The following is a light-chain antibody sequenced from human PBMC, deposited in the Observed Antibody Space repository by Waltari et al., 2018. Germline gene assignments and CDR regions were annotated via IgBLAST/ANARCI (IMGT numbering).Light chain of an antibody. CDR1: SGHSSNI. J-gene: IGLJ3*02. Sequence: QLVLTQSPSASASLGASVKLTCTLSSGHSSNIIAWLQQQPGKGPRYLMKVNSDGSHRKGDGIPERFSGSSSGAGRYLTISSLQSEDEADYYCETGGHGTWVFGGGTKLTVL. CDR2: VNSDGSH. V-gene: IGLV4-69*01. CDR3: ETGGHGTWV.